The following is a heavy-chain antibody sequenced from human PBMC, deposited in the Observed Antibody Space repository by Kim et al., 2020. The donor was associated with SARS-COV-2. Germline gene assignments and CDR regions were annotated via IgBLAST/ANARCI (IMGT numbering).Heavy chain of an antibody. D-gene: IGHD6-19*01. J-gene: IGHJ6*02. V-gene: IGHV3-30*18. CDR2: ISYDGSNK. CDR3: AKEEGSGYSSGWTYYYYGMDV. Sequence: GGSLRLSCAASGFTFSSYGMHWVRQAPGKGLEWVAVISYDGSNKYYADSVKGRFTISRYNSKNTLYLQMNSLRAEDTAVYYCAKEEGSGYSSGWTYYYYGMDVWGQGTPVTVSS. CDR1: GFTFSSYG.